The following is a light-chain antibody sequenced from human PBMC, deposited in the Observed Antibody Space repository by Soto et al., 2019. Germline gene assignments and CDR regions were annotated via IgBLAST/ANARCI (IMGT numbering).Light chain of an antibody. Sequence: QSALSQPPSVSGSPGQSVTISCTGTSSDVGNYNRVSWYQQPPGTAPKLMIYEVSNRPSGVPDRFSGSKSGNTASLTISGLQAEDEADYYCTSYTSINTYVFGTGTKVTVL. V-gene: IGLV2-18*02. CDR2: EVS. J-gene: IGLJ1*01. CDR1: SSDVGNYNR. CDR3: TSYTSINTYV.